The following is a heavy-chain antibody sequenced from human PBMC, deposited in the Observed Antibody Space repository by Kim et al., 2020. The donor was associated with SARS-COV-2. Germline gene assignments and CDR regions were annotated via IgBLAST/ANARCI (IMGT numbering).Heavy chain of an antibody. CDR1: GGSISSSSYY. CDR3: ARHPVPAAYYYYGMDV. V-gene: IGHV4-39*01. D-gene: IGHD4-17*01. CDR2: IYYSGST. Sequence: SETLSLTCTVSGGSISSSSYYWGWIRQPPGKGLEWIGSIYYSGSTYYNPSLKSRVTISVDTSKNQFSLKLSSVTAADTAVYYCARHPVPAAYYYYGMDVWGQGTTVTVSS. J-gene: IGHJ6*02.